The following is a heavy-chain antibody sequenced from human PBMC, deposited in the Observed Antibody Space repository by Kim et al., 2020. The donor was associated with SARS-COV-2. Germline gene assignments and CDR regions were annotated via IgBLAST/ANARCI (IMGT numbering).Heavy chain of an antibody. CDR3: ARTYYYDSSGYYLDY. CDR1: GGSFSGYY. J-gene: IGHJ4*02. Sequence: SETLSLTCAVYGGSFSGYYWSWIRQPPGKGLEWIGEINHSGSTNYNPSLKSRVTISVDTSKNQFSLKLSSVTAADTAVYYCARTYYYDSSGYYLDYRGQGTLVTVSS. D-gene: IGHD3-22*01. CDR2: INHSGST. V-gene: IGHV4-34*01.